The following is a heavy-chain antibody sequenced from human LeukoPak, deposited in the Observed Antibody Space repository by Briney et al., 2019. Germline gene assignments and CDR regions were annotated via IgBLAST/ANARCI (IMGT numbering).Heavy chain of an antibody. D-gene: IGHD6-19*01. J-gene: IGHJ4*02. CDR3: ARVGYSSGWYFDY. CDR1: GFTFSSYA. Sequence: GGSLRLSCAASGFTFSSYAMSWVRQAPGKGLEWVSSISSTSSYIYYADSVKGRFTISRDNAQKSLYLQMNSLRAEDTAVYYCARVGYSSGWYFDYWGQGTLATVSS. CDR2: ISSTSSYI. V-gene: IGHV3-21*01.